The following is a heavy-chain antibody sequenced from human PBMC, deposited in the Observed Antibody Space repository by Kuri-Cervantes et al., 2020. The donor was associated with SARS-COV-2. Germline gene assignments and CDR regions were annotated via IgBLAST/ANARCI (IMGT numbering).Heavy chain of an antibody. J-gene: IGHJ4*02. V-gene: IGHV1-46*01. CDR3: ARETELGTDY. CDR1: AYTFTSYY. CDR2: INPSGGST. D-gene: IGHD7-27*01. Sequence: ASVKVSCKPSAYTFTSYYFHWVRQVPGQGLEWLGIINPSGGSTTYAQKVQGRVSMTSDTSTGTVYMEMSSLRSEDTAVYYCARETELGTDYWGQGTLVTVSS.